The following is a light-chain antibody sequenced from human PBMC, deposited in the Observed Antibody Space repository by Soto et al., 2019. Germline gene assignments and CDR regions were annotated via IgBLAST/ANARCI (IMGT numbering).Light chain of an antibody. Sequence: AIQLTQSPSSLSASVGDRVTITCRASQGIAKDLGWYQQKPGKAPRLLIFGASVLQSGLPSRFSGSGSGTDFTLTINGLQPEDFATYYCLQNYYSFRTFGQGTKVEIK. J-gene: IGKJ1*01. CDR3: LQNYYSFRT. CDR2: GAS. V-gene: IGKV1-6*01. CDR1: QGIAKD.